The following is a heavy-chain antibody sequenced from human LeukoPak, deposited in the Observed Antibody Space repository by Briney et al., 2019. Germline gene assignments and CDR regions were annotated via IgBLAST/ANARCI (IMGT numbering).Heavy chain of an antibody. J-gene: IGHJ4*02. CDR3: ARASTRSSGPLGY. CDR2: INPNSGGT. V-gene: IGHV1-2*06. CDR1: GYTFTGYY. Sequence: GASVKVSCKASGYTFTGYYMHWVRQAPGQGLEWMGRINPNSGGTNYAQKFQGRVTMTRDTSISTAYMELSRLRSDDTAVYYCARASTRSSGPLGYWGQGTLVTVSS. D-gene: IGHD6-19*01.